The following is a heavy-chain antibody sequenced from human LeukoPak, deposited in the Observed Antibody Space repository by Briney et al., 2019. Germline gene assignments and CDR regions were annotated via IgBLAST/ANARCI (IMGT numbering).Heavy chain of an antibody. Sequence: GGSLRLSCAASGFTFSSYSMNWVRQAPGKGLEWVSVLYSDGRTYYADSVKGRFTISRDTSKNTLYLQVNSLRAEDTAVYYCARGGGYYPIDYWGQGTLVTVSS. CDR2: LYSDGRT. V-gene: IGHV3-53*01. J-gene: IGHJ4*02. D-gene: IGHD2-15*01. CDR3: ARGGGYYPIDY. CDR1: GFTFSSYS.